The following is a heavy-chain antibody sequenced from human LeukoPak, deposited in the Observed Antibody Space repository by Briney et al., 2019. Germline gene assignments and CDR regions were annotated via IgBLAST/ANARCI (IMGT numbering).Heavy chain of an antibody. CDR1: GDSISSGSYY. J-gene: IGHJ4*02. Sequence: SETLSLTCTVSGDSISSGSYYWSWIRQPAGKGLEWIGRIYTSGSTNYNPSLKSRVTISVDTSKNQLSLKLSSVTAADTAVYYCARGGGCSDYWGQGTLVTVSS. CDR3: ARGGGCSDY. D-gene: IGHD2-21*01. CDR2: IYTSGST. V-gene: IGHV4-61*02.